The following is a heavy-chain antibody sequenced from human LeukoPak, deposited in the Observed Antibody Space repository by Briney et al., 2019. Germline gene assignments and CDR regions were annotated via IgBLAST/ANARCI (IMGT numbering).Heavy chain of an antibody. Sequence: KPSETLSLTCTVSGGSISTYYWSWIRQPPGKGLEWIGYIYSSGSTNYNPSLKSRVTISVDTSKNQFSLKLSSVTAADTAIYYCARGYGSSWYWFDPWGQGTLVTVSS. D-gene: IGHD6-13*01. J-gene: IGHJ5*02. CDR1: GGSISTYY. CDR3: ARGYGSSWYWFDP. CDR2: IYSSGST. V-gene: IGHV4-59*01.